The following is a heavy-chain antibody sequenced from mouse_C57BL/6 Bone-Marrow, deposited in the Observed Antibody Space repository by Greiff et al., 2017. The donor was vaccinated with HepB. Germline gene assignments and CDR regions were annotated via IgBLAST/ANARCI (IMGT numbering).Heavy chain of an antibody. Sequence: EVKLMESGGGLVQPGGSMKLSCAASGFTFSDAWMDWVRQSPEKWLEWVAEIRNKANNHATYYAESVKGRFTISRDDSKSSVYLQMNSLRAEDTGIYYCTGSSYDYYAMDYWGQGTSVTVSS. CDR2: IRNKANNHAT. CDR3: TGSSYDYYAMDY. V-gene: IGHV6-6*01. CDR1: GFTFSDAW. J-gene: IGHJ4*01. D-gene: IGHD1-1*01.